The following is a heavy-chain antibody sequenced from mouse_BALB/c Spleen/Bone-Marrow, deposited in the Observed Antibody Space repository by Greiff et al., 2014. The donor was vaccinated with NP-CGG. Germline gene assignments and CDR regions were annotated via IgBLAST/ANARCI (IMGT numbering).Heavy chain of an antibody. CDR3: ARWYREPHFAMDY. CDR2: IYPGDGDT. V-gene: IGHV1-80*01. CDR1: GYAFSSYW. Sequence: QVQLKESGAELVRPGSSVKISCKASGYAFSSYWMNWVKQRPGQGLEWIGQIYPGDGDTNYNGNFKDKATLTVDRSSSTAFMQLSSLTSEDSAVYFCARWYREPHFAMDYWGPGTSVTVSS. D-gene: IGHD2-14*01. J-gene: IGHJ4*01.